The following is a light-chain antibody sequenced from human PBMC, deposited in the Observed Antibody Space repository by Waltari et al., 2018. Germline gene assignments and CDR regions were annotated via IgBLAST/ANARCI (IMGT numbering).Light chain of an antibody. CDR1: SSDVGGSNY. CDR2: DVN. Sequence: QSALTQPASVSGSPGQSITISCTGTSSDVGGSNYVSWYQQHPGKAPKLLIYDVNRWPSGISNRFSGSKSGNTASLTISGLQAEDEADYYCSSYTSSNTLVFGGGTKVTVL. V-gene: IGLV2-14*01. CDR3: SSYTSSNTLV. J-gene: IGLJ2*01.